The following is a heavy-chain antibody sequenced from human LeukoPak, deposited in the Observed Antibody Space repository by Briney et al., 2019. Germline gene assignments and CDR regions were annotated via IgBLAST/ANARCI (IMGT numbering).Heavy chain of an antibody. Sequence: GGSLRLSCAASGFTFSNYWLHWVRQAPGKGLVWVSRIDANAKTTSYADSVKGRFTISTDNAKKTLYLQMNSLRAEDTAIYYCAKDVNWDYKGFFEYRGQGTPVTVSS. V-gene: IGHV3-74*01. D-gene: IGHD1-7*01. CDR3: AKDVNWDYKGFFEY. J-gene: IGHJ4*02. CDR2: IDANAKTT. CDR1: GFTFSNYW.